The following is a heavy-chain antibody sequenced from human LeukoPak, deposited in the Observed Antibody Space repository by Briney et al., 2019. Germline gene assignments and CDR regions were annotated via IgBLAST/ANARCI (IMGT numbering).Heavy chain of an antibody. CDR2: IDYSGST. D-gene: IGHD6-19*01. V-gene: IGHV4-39*07. Sequence: SETLSLTCTVSGGSISGGGYYWSWIRQPPGKGLEWIGSIDYSGSTYYNPSLKSRATISIDASKNQFSLKLSSVTAADMAVYYCAREYTLYRSGWLLDYWGQGTVVTVSS. J-gene: IGHJ4*02. CDR3: AREYTLYRSGWLLDY. CDR1: GGSISGGGYY.